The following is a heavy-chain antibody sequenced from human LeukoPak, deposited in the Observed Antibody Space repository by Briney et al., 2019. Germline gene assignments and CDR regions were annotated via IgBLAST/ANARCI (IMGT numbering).Heavy chain of an antibody. Sequence: SVKVSCKASGGTFSSYAISWVRQAPGQGLEWMGGIIPIFGTANYAQKFQGRVTITADESTSTAYMELSSMRSEDTAVYYCARDGYSSSWGFDYWGQGTLVTVSS. CDR3: ARDGYSSSWGFDY. CDR1: GGTFSSYA. D-gene: IGHD6-13*01. J-gene: IGHJ4*02. V-gene: IGHV1-69*13. CDR2: IIPIFGTA.